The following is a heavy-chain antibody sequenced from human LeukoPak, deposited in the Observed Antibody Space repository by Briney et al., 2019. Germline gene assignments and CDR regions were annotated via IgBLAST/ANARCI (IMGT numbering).Heavy chain of an antibody. D-gene: IGHD6-13*01. CDR2: ISYDGSNK. J-gene: IGHJ4*02. CDR3: ARARIRSSWYFDY. Sequence: GGSLRLSCAASGFTFSNYGMHWVRQAPGKGLEWVSVISYDGSNKYYADSVKGRFTISRDNSKNTLYLQMNSLRAEDTAVYYCARARIRSSWYFDYWGQGTLVTVSS. V-gene: IGHV3-30*03. CDR1: GFTFSNYG.